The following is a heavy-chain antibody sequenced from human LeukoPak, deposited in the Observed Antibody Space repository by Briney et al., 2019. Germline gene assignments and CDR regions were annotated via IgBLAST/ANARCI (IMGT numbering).Heavy chain of an antibody. Sequence: PSETLTLTCAVYGGSFSGYYWSWIRQPPGKGLEWIGEINHSGSTNYNPSLKSRVTISVDTSKNQFSLKLSSVTAADTAVYYCARKDDSSGYYYLGVRFDPWGQGTLVTVSS. V-gene: IGHV4-34*01. J-gene: IGHJ5*02. CDR3: ARKDDSSGYYYLGVRFDP. D-gene: IGHD3-22*01. CDR1: GGSFSGYY. CDR2: INHSGST.